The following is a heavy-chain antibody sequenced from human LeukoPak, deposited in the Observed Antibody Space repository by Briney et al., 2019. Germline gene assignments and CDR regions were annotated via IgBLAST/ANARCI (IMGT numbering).Heavy chain of an antibody. V-gene: IGHV4-61*02. Sequence: SETLSLTCTVSGGSISSDNYSWSWIRQPAGKGLEWIGRVYTSGSTNYNPSLKSRVTISVDTSKKQFSLKLSSVAAADTAVYYCARVDSNYVGYFDYWGQGTLVTVSS. CDR1: GGSISSDNYS. CDR3: ARVDSNYVGYFDY. D-gene: IGHD4-11*01. J-gene: IGHJ4*02. CDR2: VYTSGST.